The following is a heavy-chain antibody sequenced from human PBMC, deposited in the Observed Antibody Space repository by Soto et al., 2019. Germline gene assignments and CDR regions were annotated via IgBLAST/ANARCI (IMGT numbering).Heavy chain of an antibody. Sequence: GGSLRLSCAASGFTFDDYTMHWVRQAPGKGLEWVSLISWDGGSTYYADSVKGRFTISRDNSKNSLYLQMNSLRTEDTALYYCAKAPQEDGYNPGPSDYWGQGTLVTVSS. CDR2: ISWDGGST. D-gene: IGHD5-12*01. V-gene: IGHV3-43*01. J-gene: IGHJ4*02. CDR1: GFTFDDYT. CDR3: AKAPQEDGYNPGPSDY.